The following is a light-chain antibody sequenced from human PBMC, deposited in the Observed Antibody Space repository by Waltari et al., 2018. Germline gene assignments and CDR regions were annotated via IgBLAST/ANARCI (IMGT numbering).Light chain of an antibody. V-gene: IGKV3-20*01. Sequence: EVVLTQSPDTLSLSPGERATLSCRASQSVSSNYLAWYQQRPGQAPRLLIYATSTRATGIPDRFLGSGSGTDFTLTINRLEPEDSAVYSCQQYGSSPPYTFGQGTKLEIK. CDR3: QQYGSSPPYT. CDR1: QSVSSNY. J-gene: IGKJ2*01. CDR2: ATS.